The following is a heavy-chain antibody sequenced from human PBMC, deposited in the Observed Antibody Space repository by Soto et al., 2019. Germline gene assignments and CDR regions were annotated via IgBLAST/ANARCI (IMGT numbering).Heavy chain of an antibody. V-gene: IGHV1-69*08. CDR3: ARPDFGDYWYFDL. CDR2: IIPALGTT. D-gene: IGHD4-17*01. J-gene: IGHJ2*01. CDR1: GGPVCSHT. Sequence: QDQLVQSGAEVKKPGSSVKVSCKAFGGPVCSHTFSWVRQAPGQGLEWMGRIIPALGTTTYAQKFQGRVTITADESVTTVYMELNSLRTEDTAVYYCARPDFGDYWYFDLWGRGTLVTVSS.